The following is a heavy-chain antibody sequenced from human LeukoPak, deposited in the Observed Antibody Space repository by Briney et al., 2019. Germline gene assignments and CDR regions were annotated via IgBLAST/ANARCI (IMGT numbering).Heavy chain of an antibody. D-gene: IGHD2-2*01. Sequence: GGSLRLSCAASGFTFSDFYMSWFRQVPGKGLEAVAYISRGSGSTRYYTDSARGRFTVSRDNGENAVYLQMNSLRTDDTAVYYCVRYAPVDHWGRGALVTVSS. V-gene: IGHV3-11*01. CDR3: VRYAPVDH. CDR2: ISRGSGSTR. J-gene: IGHJ4*02. CDR1: GFTFSDFY.